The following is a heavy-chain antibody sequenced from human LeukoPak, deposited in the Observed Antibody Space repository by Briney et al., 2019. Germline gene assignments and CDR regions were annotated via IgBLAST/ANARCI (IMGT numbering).Heavy chain of an antibody. D-gene: IGHD5-18*01. Sequence: ASVKDTCKASGYTFTSYDINWVRQATGQELEWMGWINPTSGNTGYAQNFQGRVTITRNTSISTAYMELSSLRSEDTAVYYCARVIQYSYGYWYFDLWGRGTLVTVSS. V-gene: IGHV1-8*03. CDR1: GYTFTSYD. CDR3: ARVIQYSYGYWYFDL. J-gene: IGHJ2*01. CDR2: INPTSGNT.